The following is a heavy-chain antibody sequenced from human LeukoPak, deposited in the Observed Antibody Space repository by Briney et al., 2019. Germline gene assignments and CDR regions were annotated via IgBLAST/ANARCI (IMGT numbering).Heavy chain of an antibody. V-gene: IGHV1-46*01. Sequence: GASVKVSCKASGYTFTSYYMHWVRQAPGQGLEWMGITNPSGGSTSYAQKFQGRVTMTRDTSTSTVYMELSSLRSEDTAVYYCARASTVYDILTGRHPTFDYWGQGTLVTVSS. D-gene: IGHD3-9*01. CDR1: GYTFTSYY. J-gene: IGHJ4*02. CDR2: TNPSGGST. CDR3: ARASTVYDILTGRHPTFDY.